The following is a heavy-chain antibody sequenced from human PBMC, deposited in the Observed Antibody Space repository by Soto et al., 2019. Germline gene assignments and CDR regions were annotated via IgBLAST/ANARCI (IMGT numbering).Heavy chain of an antibody. J-gene: IGHJ4*02. CDR3: ARGVTGTLDY. Sequence: RSLTCAVSGYSISSGYYWNCIRQSPGKGLEWIGCVYYNGITFTNPSLKSRVTMTVDTSKNYFSLRLTSVTAADAATYFCARGVTGTLDYWGQGTLVTVSS. V-gene: IGHV4-38-2*01. CDR1: GYSISSGYY. CDR2: VYYNGIT. D-gene: IGHD1-1*01.